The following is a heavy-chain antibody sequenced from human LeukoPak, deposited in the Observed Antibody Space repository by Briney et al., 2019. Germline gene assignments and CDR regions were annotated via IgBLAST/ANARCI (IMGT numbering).Heavy chain of an antibody. D-gene: IGHD2-15*01. J-gene: IGHJ3*02. CDR2: ISISGTTI. CDR3: ARGPTLRWAFDI. Sequence: PGGSLRLSCAASGFAFTDYYMSWIRQALGKGLDWVSYISISGTTINYADSVKGRFTFSRDNAKNSLHLQIDSLRAEDTANYCARGPTLRWAFDIWGQGTKLTVSS. CDR1: GFAFTDYY. V-gene: IGHV3-11*04.